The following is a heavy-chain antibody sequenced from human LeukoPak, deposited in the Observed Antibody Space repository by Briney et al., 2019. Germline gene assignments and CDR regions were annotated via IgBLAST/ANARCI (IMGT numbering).Heavy chain of an antibody. D-gene: IGHD3-3*01. CDR2: IYSGGGT. J-gene: IGHJ4*02. CDR3: ARASIRFLEWLLSYFDY. CDR1: GFTVSSNY. Sequence: GGSLRLSCAASGFTVSSNYMSWVRQAPGRGLEWVSVIYSGGGTYYAESVKGRFTISRDNSKNTLYLQMNSLRAEDTAVYYCARASIRFLEWLLSYFDYWGQGTLVTVSS. V-gene: IGHV3-66*01.